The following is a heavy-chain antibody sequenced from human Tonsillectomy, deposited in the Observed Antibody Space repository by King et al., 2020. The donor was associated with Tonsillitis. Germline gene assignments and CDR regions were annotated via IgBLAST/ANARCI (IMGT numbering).Heavy chain of an antibody. CDR3: ARDANWGVYLDY. V-gene: IGHV3-30*04. CDR2: TSYDGKNK. Sequence: VQLVESGGGVVQPGRSLRLSCAASRFSFSNSAMHWVRQAPGKGLEWVAVTSYDGKNKYYADSVKGRFTISRDNSKNTLYLQMNSLRAEDTAVYYCARDANWGVYLDYWGQGTLVTVSS. D-gene: IGHD3-10*01. J-gene: IGHJ4*02. CDR1: RFSFSNSA.